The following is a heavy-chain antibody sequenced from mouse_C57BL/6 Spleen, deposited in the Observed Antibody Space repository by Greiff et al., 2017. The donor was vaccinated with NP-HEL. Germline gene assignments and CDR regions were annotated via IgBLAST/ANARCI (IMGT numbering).Heavy chain of an antibody. CDR3: ARLITTVVASGFDV. Sequence: QVQLQQPGAELVKPGASVKLSCKASGYTFTSYWMHWVKQRPGQGLEWIGMIHPNSGSTNYNEKFKSKATLTVDKSSSTAYMQLSSLTSEDSAVYYCARLITTVVASGFDVWGTGTTVTVSS. CDR1: GYTFTSYW. J-gene: IGHJ1*03. D-gene: IGHD1-1*01. CDR2: IHPNSGST. V-gene: IGHV1-64*01.